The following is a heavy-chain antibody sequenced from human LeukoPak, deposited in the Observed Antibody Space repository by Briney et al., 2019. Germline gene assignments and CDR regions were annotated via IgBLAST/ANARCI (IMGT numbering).Heavy chain of an antibody. J-gene: IGHJ4*02. CDR3: ARSSPDPDY. CDR2: IYPGDSDI. Sequence: GESLKISCKGSGYNFTKSWIAWVRQMPGKGLEWMGIIYPGDSDITYSPSFQGQVTISADKSISTAYLQWSSLKASDTAMYYCARSSPDPDYWGQGTLVTVSS. V-gene: IGHV5-51*01. CDR1: GYNFTKSW.